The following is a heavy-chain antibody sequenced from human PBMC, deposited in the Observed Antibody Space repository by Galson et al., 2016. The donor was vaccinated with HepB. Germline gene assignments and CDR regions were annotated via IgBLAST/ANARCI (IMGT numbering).Heavy chain of an antibody. CDR3: AKDPYRLGNYSEY. D-gene: IGHD2-2*01. Sequence: SLRLSCAASGFTFSSYGMHWVRQAPGKGLEWVAVIWYDGSHEYYADSVKDRFTISRDNSKNTLFLQLNSLRAEDTALYYCAKDPYRLGNYSEYWGQGTPVTVSS. V-gene: IGHV3-33*06. J-gene: IGHJ4*02. CDR1: GFTFSSYG. CDR2: IWYDGSHE.